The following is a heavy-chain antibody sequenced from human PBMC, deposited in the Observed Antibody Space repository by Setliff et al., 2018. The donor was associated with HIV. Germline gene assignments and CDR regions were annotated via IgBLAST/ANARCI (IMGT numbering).Heavy chain of an antibody. Sequence: SETLSLTCTVSGYSISTGYYWGWIRQPPGKGLEWIGSPYHSGSTLYSPSLKSRLTMSVDTSKNQFSLKLSSVTAADTAVYYCARGRRSSGWYVYHWGQGTLVTVSS. V-gene: IGHV4-38-2*02. D-gene: IGHD6-19*01. CDR3: ARGRRSSGWYVYH. J-gene: IGHJ4*02. CDR1: GYSISTGYY. CDR2: PYHSGST.